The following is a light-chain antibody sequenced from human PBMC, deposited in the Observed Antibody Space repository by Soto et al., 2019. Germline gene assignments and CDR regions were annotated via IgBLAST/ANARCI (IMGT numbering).Light chain of an antibody. CDR1: QSVSSNF. J-gene: IGKJ1*01. CDR3: QQYGGSPRT. CDR2: GAS. Sequence: IVLTQSLGTLSLSPVASATLSCRASQSVSSNFLAWYQEKPGQAPRLLIYGASSRATGIPDRFSGSGSGTDFTLTISRLEPEDVAVYYCQQYGGSPRTFGQGTKVDIK. V-gene: IGKV3-20*01.